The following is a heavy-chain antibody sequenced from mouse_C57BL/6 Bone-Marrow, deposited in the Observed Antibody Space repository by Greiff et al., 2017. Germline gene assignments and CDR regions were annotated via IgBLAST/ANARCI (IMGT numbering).Heavy chain of an antibody. D-gene: IGHD5-1*01. J-gene: IGHJ2*01. Sequence: QVQLKESGAELVKPGASVKMSCKASGYTFTTYPIEWMKQNHGKSLEWIGNFHPYNDDTKYNEKFKGKATLTVEKSSNTVYLELSRLTSDDSPVDYCARSSTFFYYFDYWGQGTTLTVSS. V-gene: IGHV1-47*01. CDR1: GYTFTTYP. CDR3: ARSSTFFYYFDY. CDR2: FHPYNDDT.